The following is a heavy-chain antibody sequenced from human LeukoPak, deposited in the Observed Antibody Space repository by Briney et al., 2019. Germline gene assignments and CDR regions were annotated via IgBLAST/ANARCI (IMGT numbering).Heavy chain of an antibody. CDR2: MNPNSGNT. CDR1: GYTFTSYD. Sequence: GASVKVSCKASGYTFTSYDINWVRQATGQGLEWMGWMNPNSGNTGYAQKFQGRVTMTRNTSISTAYMELSSLRSEDTAVYYCARDAVTVATPYFDFWGQGTLVTVSS. V-gene: IGHV1-8*01. CDR3: ARDAVTVATPYFDF. J-gene: IGHJ4*02. D-gene: IGHD4-11*01.